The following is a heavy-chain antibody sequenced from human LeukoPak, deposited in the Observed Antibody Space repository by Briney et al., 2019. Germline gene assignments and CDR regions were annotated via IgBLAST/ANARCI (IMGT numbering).Heavy chain of an antibody. CDR3: TNEAFDY. CDR1: GFTFSSYS. D-gene: IGHD1-1*01. J-gene: IGHJ4*02. Sequence: GGSLRLSCAASGFTFSSYSMNWVRQAPGKGLEWVSYISSSSSTICYADSVKGRFTISRDNAKNPLYLQMNSLRDEDTAVYYCTNEAFDYWGQGTLVTVSS. CDR2: ISSSSSTI. V-gene: IGHV3-48*02.